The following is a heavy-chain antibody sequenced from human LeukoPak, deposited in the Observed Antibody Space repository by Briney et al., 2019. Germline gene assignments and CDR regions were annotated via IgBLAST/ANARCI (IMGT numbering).Heavy chain of an antibody. Sequence: MASETLSLTCAVYGGSFSGYYWSWIRQPPGKVLEWIGEINHSGSTNYNPSLKSRVTISVDTSKNQFSLKLSSVTAADTAVYYCARKYGSGSYYNGIYYYYYMDVWGKGTTVTVSS. J-gene: IGHJ6*03. CDR3: ARKYGSGSYYNGIYYYYYMDV. CDR2: INHSGST. D-gene: IGHD3-10*01. V-gene: IGHV4-34*01. CDR1: GGSFSGYY.